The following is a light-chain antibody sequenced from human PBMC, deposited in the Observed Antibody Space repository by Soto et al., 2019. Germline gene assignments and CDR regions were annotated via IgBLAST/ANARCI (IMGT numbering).Light chain of an antibody. CDR2: ANS. J-gene: IGLJ3*02. V-gene: IGLV1-40*01. CDR3: QSYDSSLSAWV. Sequence: QSVLTQPPSVSGAPGQRVTISCTGSSSNIGAGYDVHWYQQLPGTAPKLLIYANSNRPSGVPDRFSGSKSGTSASLAITGLQAEDEADYYCQSYDSSLSAWVFGGGTQLTVL. CDR1: SSNIGAGYD.